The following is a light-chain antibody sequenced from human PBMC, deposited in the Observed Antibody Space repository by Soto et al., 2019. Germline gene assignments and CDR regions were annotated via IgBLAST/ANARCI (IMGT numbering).Light chain of an antibody. Sequence: IVLTQSPGTLSLSPGERATLSCRASQSVSSSYLAWYQQKPGQAPRLLIYGASSRATGIPDRFSGSGSGTDFTLTISKLEPEEFAVYYCQQYGRSPGTFGQGTKVEIK. CDR2: GAS. CDR3: QQYGRSPGT. J-gene: IGKJ1*01. V-gene: IGKV3-20*01. CDR1: QSVSSSY.